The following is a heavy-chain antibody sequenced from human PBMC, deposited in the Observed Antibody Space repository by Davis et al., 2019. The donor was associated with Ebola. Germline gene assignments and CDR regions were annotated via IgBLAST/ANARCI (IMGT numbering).Heavy chain of an antibody. V-gene: IGHV3-21*04. Sequence: GESLKISCAASGFTFSSYSMNWVRQAPGKGLEWVSSISSSSSYIYYADSVKGRFTISRDKSKNTVYLQMNSLRAEDTAVYYCAKYASFYYAVGSNWFDPWGQGTLVTVSS. D-gene: IGHD3-10*01. CDR1: GFTFSSYS. CDR2: ISSSSSYI. J-gene: IGHJ5*02. CDR3: AKYASFYYAVGSNWFDP.